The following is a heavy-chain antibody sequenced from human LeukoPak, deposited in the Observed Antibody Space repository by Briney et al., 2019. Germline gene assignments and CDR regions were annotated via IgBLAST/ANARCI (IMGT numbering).Heavy chain of an antibody. J-gene: IGHJ5*02. CDR2: IDHSGSP. CDR3: ARLAFTSAS. CDR1: GGSISSSNW. Sequence: SETLSLTCAVSGGSISSSNWWSWVRQPPGKGLEWIGEIDHSGSPNYNPSLKSRVTISIDTSKNQFFLKLNSMTAADTAVYCCARLAFTSASWGQGTLVTVSS. V-gene: IGHV4/OR15-8*02. D-gene: IGHD3-16*01.